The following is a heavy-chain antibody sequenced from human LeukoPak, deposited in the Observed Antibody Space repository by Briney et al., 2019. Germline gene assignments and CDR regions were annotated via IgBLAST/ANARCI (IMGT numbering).Heavy chain of an antibody. J-gene: IGHJ6*02. CDR2: ISSSGSTI. Sequence: GGSLRLSCAASGFTFSDYYMSWIRQAPGKGLEWVSYISSSGSTIYYADSVKGRFTISRDNAKNSLYLQMNSLRVEDTALYYCARDPVRLVRGVTSQYYYYGMDVWGQGTTVTVSS. CDR3: ARDPVRLVRGVTSQYYYYGMDV. CDR1: GFTFSDYY. V-gene: IGHV3-11*04. D-gene: IGHD3-10*01.